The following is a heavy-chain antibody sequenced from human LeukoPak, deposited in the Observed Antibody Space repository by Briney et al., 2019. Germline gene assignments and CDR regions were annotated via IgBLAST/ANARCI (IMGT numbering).Heavy chain of an antibody. Sequence: SETLSLTCTVSGGSISSSSYYWGWIRQPPGKGLEWIGSIYYSGSTYYNPSLKSRVTISVDTSKNQFSLKLSSVTAADTAVYYCARGYSYGRFDYWGQGTLVTVSS. CDR3: ARGYSYGRFDY. J-gene: IGHJ4*02. CDR2: IYYSGST. CDR1: GGSISSSSYY. D-gene: IGHD5-18*01. V-gene: IGHV4-39*07.